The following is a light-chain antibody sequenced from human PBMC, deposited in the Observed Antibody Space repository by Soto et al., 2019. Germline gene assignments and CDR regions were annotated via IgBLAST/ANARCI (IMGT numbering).Light chain of an antibody. J-gene: IGLJ1*01. CDR2: DVN. V-gene: IGLV2-8*01. Sequence: QSALTLPPSASGSPGQSVTISCTGTSSDVGGYIFVSWYQQHPGKAPKLMIYDVNKRPSGVPDRFSGSKSDNTASLTVSGLQAEDEADYYCVSYAGGTYVFGTGTKVTVL. CDR3: VSYAGGTYV. CDR1: SSDVGGYIF.